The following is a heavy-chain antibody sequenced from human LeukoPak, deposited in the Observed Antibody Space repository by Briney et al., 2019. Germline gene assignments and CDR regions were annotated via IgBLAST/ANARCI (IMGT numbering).Heavy chain of an antibody. CDR3: ATGSDCDSSGYPC. J-gene: IGHJ4*02. CDR1: GYTFTDYY. Sequence: ASVKVSCKASGYTFTDYYMHWVQQAPGKGLEWMGRVDPKDGETIYAEKFQGRVTITADTSTDTAYMELSSLRSEDTAVYYCATGSDCDSSGYPCWGQGTLVTVSS. D-gene: IGHD3-22*01. CDR2: VDPKDGET. V-gene: IGHV1-69-2*01.